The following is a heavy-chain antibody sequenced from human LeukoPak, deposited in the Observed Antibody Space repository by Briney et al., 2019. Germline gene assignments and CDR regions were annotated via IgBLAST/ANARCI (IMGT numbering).Heavy chain of an antibody. CDR2: ISSRRRYI. D-gene: IGHD2-15*01. CDR3: ARAGYCSGGSCYIPDY. V-gene: IGHV3-21*06. Sequence: GGSLRLSCAASGFSLSSYSMNWVRQAPGKGLEWVSSISSRRRYIYYADSVKGRFTISRDNARTSLYLQMNSLRVEDTAVYYCARAGYCSGGSCYIPDYWGQGTLVTVSS. CDR1: GFSLSSYS. J-gene: IGHJ4*02.